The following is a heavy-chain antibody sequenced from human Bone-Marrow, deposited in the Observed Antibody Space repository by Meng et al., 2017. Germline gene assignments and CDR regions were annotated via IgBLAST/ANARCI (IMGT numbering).Heavy chain of an antibody. Sequence: SETLSLTCSVSGGSISSSAYYWGWFRQPPGKGLEWIGYIYYSGSTNYNPSLKSRVTISVDTSKNQFSLKLSSVTAADTAVYYCASLTYGMDVWGQGTTVTVSS. CDR1: GGSISSSAYY. J-gene: IGHJ6*02. V-gene: IGHV4-61*05. CDR2: IYYSGST. CDR3: ASLTYGMDV.